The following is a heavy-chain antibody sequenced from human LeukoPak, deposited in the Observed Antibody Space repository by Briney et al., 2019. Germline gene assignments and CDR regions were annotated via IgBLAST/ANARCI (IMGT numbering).Heavy chain of an antibody. Sequence: KAGGSLRLSCAASGFTVSSNYMRWVRQAPGKGLEWVSSISSSSSYMNYADSEEGRFTISRDNAKNSLYLQMNSLRAEDTAMYYCARQIDIDGYNYVSRLGGFGIWGQGTVVTVS. J-gene: IGHJ3*02. D-gene: IGHD5-24*01. CDR3: ARQIDIDGYNYVSRLGGFGI. V-gene: IGHV3-21*01. CDR1: GFTVSSNY. CDR2: ISSSSSYM.